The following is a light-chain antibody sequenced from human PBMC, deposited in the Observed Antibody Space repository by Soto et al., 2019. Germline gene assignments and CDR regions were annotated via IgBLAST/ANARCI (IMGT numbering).Light chain of an antibody. J-gene: IGLJ1*01. V-gene: IGLV2-11*01. CDR3: CSYAGSPYV. Sequence: QSALTQPRSVSGSPGQSVAISCTGSSSDVGGYDYVSWFQQHPGKAPKLMIYDVSKRPSGVPDRFSGSKSGNTASLTISGLQAEAEADYYCCSYAGSPYVFGTGTTLTVL. CDR1: SSDVGGYDY. CDR2: DVS.